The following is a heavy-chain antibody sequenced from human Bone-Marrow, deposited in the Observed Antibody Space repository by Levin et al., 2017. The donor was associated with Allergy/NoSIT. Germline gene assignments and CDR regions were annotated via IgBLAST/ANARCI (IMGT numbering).Heavy chain of an antibody. CDR2: IYYSGST. CDR1: GGSISSSSYY. D-gene: IGHD5-18*01. J-gene: IGHJ4*02. Sequence: SETLSLTCTVSGGSISSSSYYWGWIRQPPGKGLEWIGSIYYSGSTYYNPSLKSRVTISVDTSKNQFSLKLSSVTAADTALYYCAKWIQLWSLFDYWGQGTLVTVSS. V-gene: IGHV4-39*01. CDR3: AKWIQLWSLFDY.